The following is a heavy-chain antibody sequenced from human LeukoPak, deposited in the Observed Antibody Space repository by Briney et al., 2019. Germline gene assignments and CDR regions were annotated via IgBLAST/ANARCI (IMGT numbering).Heavy chain of an antibody. Sequence: GGSLRLSCEASGFTFSSYWMSWVRQAPGKGLEWVANIKQDGSEKYYVDSVKGRFTISRDNVKNSLYLQMNSLRAEETAVYYCARYSAAAGTGSWFDPWGQGTLVTVSS. CDR3: ARYSAAAGTGSWFDP. J-gene: IGHJ5*02. CDR2: IKQDGSEK. D-gene: IGHD6-13*01. V-gene: IGHV3-7*01. CDR1: GFTFSSYW.